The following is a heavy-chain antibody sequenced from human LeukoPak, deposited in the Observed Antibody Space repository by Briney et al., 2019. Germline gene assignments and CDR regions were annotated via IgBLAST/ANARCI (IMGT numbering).Heavy chain of an antibody. CDR1: GFTFSSYS. Sequence: GGSLRLSCAASGFTFSSYSMNWVRQAPGKGLEWVSSISSSSSYIYYADSVKGRFTISRDNAKNSLYLQMNSLRAEDTAVYYCARGYDSSGYYTFFDYWGQETLVTVSS. J-gene: IGHJ4*02. CDR2: ISSSSSYI. D-gene: IGHD3-22*01. V-gene: IGHV3-21*01. CDR3: ARGYDSSGYYTFFDY.